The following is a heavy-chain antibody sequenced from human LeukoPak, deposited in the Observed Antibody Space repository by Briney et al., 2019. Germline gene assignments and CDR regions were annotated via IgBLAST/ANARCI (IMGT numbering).Heavy chain of an antibody. CDR3: AREGHWGAYVDY. CDR1: GGTFNSSP. V-gene: IGHV1-69*04. Sequence: SVKVSCKASGGTFNSSPITWVRQAPGQGLEWMGRIFPILGITHYAQRFQGRVSLTADKSTSTAYMELSSLTSGDTADYYCAREGHWGAYVDYWGQGTLVTVSS. CDR2: IFPILGIT. D-gene: IGHD7-27*01. J-gene: IGHJ4*02.